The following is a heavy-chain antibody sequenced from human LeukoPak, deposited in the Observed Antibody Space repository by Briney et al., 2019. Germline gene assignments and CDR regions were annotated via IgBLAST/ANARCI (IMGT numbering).Heavy chain of an antibody. CDR2: ISWNSGSI. Sequence: PGGSLRLSCAASGFTFDDYAMHWVRQAPGKGLEWVSGISWNSGSIGYADSVKGRFTISRDNAKNSLYLQMNSLRAEDTAVYYCARDRTMVRGVIGYWGQGTLVTVSS. D-gene: IGHD3-10*01. CDR3: ARDRTMVRGVIGY. J-gene: IGHJ4*02. CDR1: GFTFDDYA. V-gene: IGHV3-9*01.